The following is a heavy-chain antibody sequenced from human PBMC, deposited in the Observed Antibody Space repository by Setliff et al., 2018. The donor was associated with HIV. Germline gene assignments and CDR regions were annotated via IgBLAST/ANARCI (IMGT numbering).Heavy chain of an antibody. CDR3: ATGITVAPDY. Sequence: SLTCAVYGESFSAYFWSWIRQPPGKGLEWIGLINHSGSTNYNPSLKSRVTISLGTSKNQFSLKMTSVTAADTAVYYCATGITVAPDYWGQGSLVTVSS. V-gene: IGHV4-34*01. J-gene: IGHJ4*02. D-gene: IGHD6-19*01. CDR2: INHSGST. CDR1: GESFSAYF.